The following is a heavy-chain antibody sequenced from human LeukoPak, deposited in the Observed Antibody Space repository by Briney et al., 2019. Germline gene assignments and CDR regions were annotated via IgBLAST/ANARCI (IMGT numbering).Heavy chain of an antibody. J-gene: IGHJ4*02. CDR2: IYSGGST. V-gene: IGHV3-66*01. Sequence: GGSLRLSCAASGLIVSSNYMSWVRQAPGKGLEWISVIYSGGSTYYADSVKGRFTISRDNSNNTLYLQMNSLRAEDTAVYYCARDQRGDYDYWGQGTLVTVSS. CDR1: GLIVSSNY. CDR3: ARDQRGDYDY.